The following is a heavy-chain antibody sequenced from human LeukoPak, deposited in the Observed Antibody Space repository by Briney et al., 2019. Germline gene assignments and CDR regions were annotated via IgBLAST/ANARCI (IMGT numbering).Heavy chain of an antibody. D-gene: IGHD3-10*01. Sequence: SETLSLTCAVYGGSFSGYYWSWIRQPPGKGLEWIGEINHSGSTNYNPSVKSRVTISVDTSKNQFSLKLSSVTAADTAVYFCVRDLGTMSRGSRRGYDDYYYYMDVWGKGTTVIISS. J-gene: IGHJ6*03. CDR2: INHSGST. CDR3: VRDLGTMSRGSRRGYDDYYYYMDV. CDR1: GGSFSGYY. V-gene: IGHV4-34*01.